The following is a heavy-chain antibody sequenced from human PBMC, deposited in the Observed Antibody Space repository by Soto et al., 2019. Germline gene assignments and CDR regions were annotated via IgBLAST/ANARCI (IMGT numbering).Heavy chain of an antibody. CDR2: IKQDGSEK. Sequence: GGPLRLSCAASGFTFSNYWMSWVRQAPGKGLEWVANIKQDGSEKYYVDSVKGRFTLSRDNAQNSLQLQMNSLRAEDTAIYFCARVAYGNGWIFDHWGQGTLVTVSS. D-gene: IGHD6-19*01. J-gene: IGHJ4*01. CDR1: GFTFSNYW. CDR3: ARVAYGNGWIFDH. V-gene: IGHV3-7*01.